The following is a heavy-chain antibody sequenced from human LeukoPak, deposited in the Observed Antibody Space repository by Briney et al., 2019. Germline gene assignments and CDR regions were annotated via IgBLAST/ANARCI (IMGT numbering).Heavy chain of an antibody. Sequence: PSGTLSLTCAVSGGSISSGYWWSWVRQPPMKGLEWIGEINHSGSTNYNPSLKSRVTISVDTSKNQFSLKLSSVTAADTAVYYCARVRLWSLYYYYGMDVWGQGTTVTVSS. CDR2: INHSGST. CDR3: ARVRLWSLYYYYGMDV. J-gene: IGHJ6*02. V-gene: IGHV4-4*02. CDR1: GGSISSGYW. D-gene: IGHD3-10*01.